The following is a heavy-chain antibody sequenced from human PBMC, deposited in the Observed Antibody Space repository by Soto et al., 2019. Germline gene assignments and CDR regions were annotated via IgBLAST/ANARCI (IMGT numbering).Heavy chain of an antibody. Sequence: QVQLVESGGGVVQPGRSLRLSCAASGFTFSSYGMHWVRQAPGKGLEWVAVIWYDGSNKYYADSVKGRFTISRDNSKNTLYLQMNSLRAEDTAVDYCARSYDDILTGYYDDFDYWGQGTLVTVSS. CDR1: GFTFSSYG. D-gene: IGHD3-9*01. J-gene: IGHJ4*02. CDR2: IWYDGSNK. CDR3: ARSYDDILTGYYDDFDY. V-gene: IGHV3-33*01.